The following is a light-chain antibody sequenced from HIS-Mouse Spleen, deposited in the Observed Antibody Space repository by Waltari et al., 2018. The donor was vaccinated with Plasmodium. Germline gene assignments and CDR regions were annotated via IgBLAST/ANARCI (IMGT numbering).Light chain of an antibody. CDR1: AFPKQY. V-gene: IGLV3-10*01. CDR3: YSTDSSGNHRV. CDR2: EDS. J-gene: IGLJ3*02. Sequence: SYELTQPPSVSVTPGQTASITCHGDAFPKQYAYWYQQKSGQAPVLVIYEDSKRPSGIPERFSGSSSGTMATLTISGAQVEDEADYYCYSTDSSGNHRVFGGGTKLTVL.